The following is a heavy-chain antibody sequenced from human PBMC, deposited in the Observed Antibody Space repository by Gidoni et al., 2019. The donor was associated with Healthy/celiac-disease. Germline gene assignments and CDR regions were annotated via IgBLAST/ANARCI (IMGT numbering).Heavy chain of an antibody. CDR1: GGSFSGYY. Sequence: QVQLQQWGAGLLKPSETLPLTCAVYGGSFSGYYWSWIRQPPGKGLEWIGEINHSGSTNYNPSLKSRVTISVDTSKNQFSLKLSSVTAADTAVYYCARGRGGGNYYYYGMDVWGQGTTVTVSS. CDR2: INHSGST. D-gene: IGHD3-10*01. V-gene: IGHV4-34*01. J-gene: IGHJ6*02. CDR3: ARGRGGGNYYYYGMDV.